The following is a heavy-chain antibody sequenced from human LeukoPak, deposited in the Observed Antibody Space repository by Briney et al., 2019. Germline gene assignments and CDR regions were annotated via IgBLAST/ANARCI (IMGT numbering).Heavy chain of an antibody. CDR1: GGSVSSYY. D-gene: IGHD2-2*01. J-gene: IGHJ4*02. Sequence: SETLSLTCTVSGGSVSSYYWSWIRRPPGKRLEWIGYVYYSGSTHYNPSLSSRVTISVDTSKNQFSLKLSSVTTADTAVYYCARGYCSSSTCSVGPFDYWGQGTLVTMSS. CDR3: ARGYCSSSTCSVGPFDY. CDR2: VYYSGST. V-gene: IGHV4-59*02.